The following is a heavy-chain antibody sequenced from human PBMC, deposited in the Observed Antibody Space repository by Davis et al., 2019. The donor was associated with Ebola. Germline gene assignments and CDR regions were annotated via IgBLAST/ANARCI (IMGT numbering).Heavy chain of an antibody. D-gene: IGHD6-19*01. Sequence: GGSLRLSCAASGFTFSSYWMSWVRQAPGKGLEWVASIKQDGSEIYYVDSVKGRFTISRDNAKNSLYLQMNSLKTEDTAVYYCTTAGTFDYWGQGTLVTVSS. CDR2: IKQDGSEI. CDR3: TTAGTFDY. V-gene: IGHV3-7*03. J-gene: IGHJ4*02. CDR1: GFTFSSYW.